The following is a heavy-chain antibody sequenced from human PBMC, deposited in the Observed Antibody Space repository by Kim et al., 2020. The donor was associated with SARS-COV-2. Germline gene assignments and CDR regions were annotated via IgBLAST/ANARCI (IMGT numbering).Heavy chain of an antibody. V-gene: IGHV3-11*03. J-gene: IGHJ6*02. D-gene: IGHD6-13*01. CDR3: ARLGEIAAAGSSRSYGMDV. Sequence: GRFTISRDNAKNSLYLQMNSLRAEDTAVYYCARLGEIAAAGSSRSYGMDVWGQGTTVTVSS.